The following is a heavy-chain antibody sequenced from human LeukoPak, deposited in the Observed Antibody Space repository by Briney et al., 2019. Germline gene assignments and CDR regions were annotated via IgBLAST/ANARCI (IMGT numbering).Heavy chain of an antibody. V-gene: IGHV1-8*01. CDR1: GYTFTSYD. J-gene: IGHJ5*02. Sequence: ASVKLSCKASGYTFTSYDINWVRQATGQGLEWMGWMNPNSGNTGYAQKFQGRVTMTRNTSISTAYMELSSLRSEDTAVYYCARGRGRKKGCSRTSCYRKGFDPWGQGTLVTVSS. CDR2: MNPNSGNT. D-gene: IGHD2-2*01. CDR3: ARGRGRKKGCSRTSCYRKGFDP.